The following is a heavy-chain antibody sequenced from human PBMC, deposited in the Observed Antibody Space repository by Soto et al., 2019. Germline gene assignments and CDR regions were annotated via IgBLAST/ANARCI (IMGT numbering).Heavy chain of an antibody. CDR3: AQPPGSRWNESDDY. J-gene: IGHJ4*02. V-gene: IGHV3-23*01. CDR2: ISGSGGST. Sequence: GGSLRLSCAASGFTFSSYAMSWVRQAPGKGLEWVSAISGSGGSTYYADSVKGRFTISRDNSKNTLYLQMNSLKAEDTAVYYCAQPPGSRWNESDDYWGQGTLVTVSS. D-gene: IGHD6-13*01. CDR1: GFTFSSYA.